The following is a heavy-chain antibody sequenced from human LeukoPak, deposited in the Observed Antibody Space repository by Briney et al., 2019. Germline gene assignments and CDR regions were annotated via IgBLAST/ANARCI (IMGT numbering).Heavy chain of an antibody. V-gene: IGHV1-24*01. J-gene: IGHJ6*02. CDR1: GDTLTELS. CDR3: VTAARDI. CDR2: FGPQNGP. Sequence: ASVKVSCKVSGDTLTELSMHWVRQIPGKGLEWMGGFGPQNGPIYAQHFQGRVTMTEDISTDTVYMELNSLGSEDTAVYYCVTAARDIWGQGTTVIVSS.